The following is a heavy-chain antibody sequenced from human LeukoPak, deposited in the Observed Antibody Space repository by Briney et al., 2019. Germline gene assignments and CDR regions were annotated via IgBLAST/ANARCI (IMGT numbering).Heavy chain of an antibody. CDR1: GFTFSSYG. V-gene: IGHV3-30*02. CDR3: AKGVSSLHLYYSDY. Sequence: PGGSLRLSCAASGFTFSSYGMHWVRQAPGKGLEWVAFIRYDGSNKFYADSVKGRFTISRDNSKNTLFLQMNSLRTEDTALYCAKGVSSLHLYYSDYWGQGTLVTVSS. J-gene: IGHJ4*02. CDR2: IRYDGSNK.